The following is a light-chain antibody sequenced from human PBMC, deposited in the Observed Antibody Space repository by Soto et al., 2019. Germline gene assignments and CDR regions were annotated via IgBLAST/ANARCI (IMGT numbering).Light chain of an antibody. CDR2: TAS. Sequence: IQLTQSPSSLSASVGGTVTITCRASQSISSHLNWYQQKPGKAPNLLMYTASNLQSGVPSRFSGSGSGTDFTLTISSLQPEDFATYYCQQSYSTPISLGQGTRLEIK. V-gene: IGKV1-39*01. CDR3: QQSYSTPIS. CDR1: QSISSH. J-gene: IGKJ5*01.